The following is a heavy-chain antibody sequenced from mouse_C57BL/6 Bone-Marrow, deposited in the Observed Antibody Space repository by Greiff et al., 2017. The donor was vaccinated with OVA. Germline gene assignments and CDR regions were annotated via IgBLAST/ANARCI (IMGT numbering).Heavy chain of an antibody. CDR2: IYPGDGDT. CDR3: ARALYYGSSSWFAY. J-gene: IGHJ3*01. V-gene: IGHV1-80*01. Sequence: VQGVESGAELVKPGASVKISCKASGYAFSSYWMNWVKQRPGKGLEWIGQIYPGDGDTNYNGKFKGKATLTADKSSSTAYMQLSSLTSEDSAVYFCARALYYGSSSWFAYWGQGTLVTVSA. D-gene: IGHD1-1*01. CDR1: GYAFSSYW.